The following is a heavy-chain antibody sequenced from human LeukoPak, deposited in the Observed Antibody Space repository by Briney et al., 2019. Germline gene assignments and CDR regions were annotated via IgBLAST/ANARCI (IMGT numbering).Heavy chain of an antibody. V-gene: IGHV3-30*02. J-gene: IGHJ4*02. CDR2: IRFGGSYD. D-gene: IGHD2-15*01. Sequence: GGSLRLSCVASGFTFSSYGMHWVRQAPGKGLEWVAFIRFGGSYDYYADSVKGRFTISRDDPKNTLYLQMNSLRAEDTAVYYCARGRLYCSGGSCYSHYFDYWGQGTLVTVSS. CDR3: ARGRLYCSGGSCYSHYFDY. CDR1: GFTFSSYG.